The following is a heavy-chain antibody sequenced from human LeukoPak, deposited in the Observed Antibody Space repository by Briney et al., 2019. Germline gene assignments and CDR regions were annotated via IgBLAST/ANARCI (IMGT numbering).Heavy chain of an antibody. D-gene: IGHD4-23*01. Sequence: GGSLRLSCAASGFSFSTSSMNWVRQAPGKGLEWISYISSSSSAIYYADSVKGRFAISRDNAKNTLYLQMNSLRAEDTAVYYCAKDLRTVVTYMDVWGKGTTVTVSS. J-gene: IGHJ6*03. CDR2: ISSSSSAI. V-gene: IGHV3-48*01. CDR1: GFSFSTSS. CDR3: AKDLRTVVTYMDV.